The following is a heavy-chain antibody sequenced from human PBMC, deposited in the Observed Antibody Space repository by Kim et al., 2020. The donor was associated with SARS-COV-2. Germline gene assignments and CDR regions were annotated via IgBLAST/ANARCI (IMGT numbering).Heavy chain of an antibody. V-gene: IGHV4-30-2*05. Sequence: YNPALKSRVTISVDTAKNQFSLKLSSVTAADTAVYYCAREQYSRKYYFDYWGQGTLVTVSS. CDR3: AREQYSRKYYFDY. J-gene: IGHJ4*02. D-gene: IGHD6-6*01.